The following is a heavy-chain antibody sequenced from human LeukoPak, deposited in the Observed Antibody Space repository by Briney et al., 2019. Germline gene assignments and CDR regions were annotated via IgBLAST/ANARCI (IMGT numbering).Heavy chain of an antibody. CDR2: IYSGGST. CDR1: GFTVSSNY. CDR3: AASSGSDFDY. D-gene: IGHD3-22*01. Sequence: GGSLRLSCAASGFTVSSNYMSWVRQAPGKGLEWVSVIYSGGSTYYADSVKGRFTISRDTSKNTLYLQMNSLRVEDTAVYYCAASSGSDFDYWGQGNLVTVSS. V-gene: IGHV3-66*01. J-gene: IGHJ4*02.